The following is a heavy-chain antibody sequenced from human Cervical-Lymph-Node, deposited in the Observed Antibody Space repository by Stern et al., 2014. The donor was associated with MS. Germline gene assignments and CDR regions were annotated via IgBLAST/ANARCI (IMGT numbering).Heavy chain of an antibody. D-gene: IGHD5/OR15-5a*01. CDR2: ISYDGCNK. Sequence: VQLVESGGGVVPPGRSLRLSCAASGFTFSSYDMHWVRQAPGKGLEWVAVISYDGCNKNEAASVKGRFTISRDNSKNTLYLKMNIRRTDDAAVYYCGTSQRFRRWGRSWGQGTLVTVSS. CDR3: GTSQRFRRWGRS. CDR1: GFTFSSYD. V-gene: IGHV3-30*03. J-gene: IGHJ5*02.